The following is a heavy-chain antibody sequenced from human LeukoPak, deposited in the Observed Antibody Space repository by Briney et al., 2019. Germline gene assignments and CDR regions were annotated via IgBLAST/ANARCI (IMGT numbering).Heavy chain of an antibody. CDR1: GFIFSGNV. V-gene: IGHV3-33*01. CDR3: ARDGQSLAPYAMDV. J-gene: IGHJ6*02. Sequence: AGRSLRLSCAASGFIFSGNVIHWVRQAPGRGLEWVAQVWRKGDNTYYGDSMKARFTISRDNSKNTAYLQMNNLRDEDTAVYYCARDGQSLAPYAMDVWGQGTTVIVSS. CDR2: VWRKGDNT.